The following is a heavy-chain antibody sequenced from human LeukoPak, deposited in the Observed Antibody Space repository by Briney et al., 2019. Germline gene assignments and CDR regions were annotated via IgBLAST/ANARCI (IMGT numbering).Heavy chain of an antibody. CDR2: INPNSGGT. J-gene: IGHJ5*01. V-gene: IGHV1-2*02. D-gene: IGHD2-15*01. CDR1: GYTFTDYY. CDR3: AREFQGRAAAYS. Sequence: ASVKVSCKASGYTFTDYYMHWVRQAPGQGLEWMGWINPNSGGTNYAQKFQGRVTMTRDTSISTAYMELSRLRSDDTAVYYCAREFQGRAAAYSGGQGTLVTVSS.